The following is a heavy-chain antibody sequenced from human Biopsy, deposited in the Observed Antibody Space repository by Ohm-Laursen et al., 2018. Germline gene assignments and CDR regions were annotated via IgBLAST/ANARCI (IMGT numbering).Heavy chain of an antibody. J-gene: IGHJ6*02. CDR3: ARESALKWYQSLSYFNGMDV. V-gene: IGHV3-21*01. Sequence: GSLRLSCAAPGFPFTGFSMDWVRQAPGEVLEWVSSISSRSSDIYYADSVKGRFTISRDNAKNSLFLHMNSLRAEDTAVYYCARESALKWYQSLSYFNGMDVWGQGTTVTVSS. CDR2: ISSRSSDI. CDR1: GFPFTGFS. D-gene: IGHD2-2*01.